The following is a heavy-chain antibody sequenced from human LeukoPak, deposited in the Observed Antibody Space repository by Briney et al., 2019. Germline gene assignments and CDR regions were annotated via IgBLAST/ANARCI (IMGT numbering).Heavy chain of an antibody. V-gene: IGHV3-23*01. CDR1: GFTFSSYA. CDR2: ISGSGGST. J-gene: IGHJ4*02. Sequence: PGGSLRLSRAASGFTFSSYAMSWVRQAPGKGLEWVSAISGSGGSTYYADSVKGRFTISRDNSKNTLYLQMNSLRAEDTAVYYCARETTVTQGPDYWGQGTLVTVSS. D-gene: IGHD4-17*01. CDR3: ARETTVTQGPDY.